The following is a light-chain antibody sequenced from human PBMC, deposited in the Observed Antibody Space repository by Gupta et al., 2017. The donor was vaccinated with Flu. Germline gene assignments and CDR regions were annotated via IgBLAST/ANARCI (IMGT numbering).Light chain of an antibody. J-gene: IGLJ3*02. V-gene: IGLV1-44*01. Sequence: QSVLTQPHSASGTSGQRVTIPCSGSSSNIGSNTVNWYQQLPGTAPKLHIDSNNQRPSGVPDRFSGSKSGTSASLAISGLQSEDEADYYWAAWDDSLNGPVFGGGTKLTVL. CDR3: AAWDDSLNGPV. CDR1: SSNIGSNT. CDR2: SNN.